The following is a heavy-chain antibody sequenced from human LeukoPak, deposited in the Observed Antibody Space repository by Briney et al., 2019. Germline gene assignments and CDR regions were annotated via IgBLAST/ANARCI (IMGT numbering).Heavy chain of an antibody. D-gene: IGHD5-24*01. CDR2: ISGSGGST. Sequence: GGSLRLSCAASGFTFSSYAMSWVRQAPGKGLEWVSAISGSGGSTYYADSVKGRFTISRDNSKNTLYLQMNSLRAEDTAVYYCARDRNVEMAIDAFDLWGQGTMVTVSS. J-gene: IGHJ3*01. CDR1: GFTFSSYA. CDR3: ARDRNVEMAIDAFDL. V-gene: IGHV3-23*01.